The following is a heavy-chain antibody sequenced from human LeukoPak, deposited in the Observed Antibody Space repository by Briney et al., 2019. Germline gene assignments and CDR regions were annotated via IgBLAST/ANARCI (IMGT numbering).Heavy chain of an antibody. V-gene: IGHV1-69*06. CDR3: ARSMVRGEGYYYYGMDV. D-gene: IGHD3-10*01. J-gene: IGHJ6*04. Sequence: SVKVSCKASGGTFSSYAISWVRQAPGQGLEWMGGIIPIFGTANYAQNFQGRVTITADKSTSTAYMELSSLRSEDTAVYYCARSMVRGEGYYYYGMDVWGKGTTATVSS. CDR2: IIPIFGTA. CDR1: GGTFSSYA.